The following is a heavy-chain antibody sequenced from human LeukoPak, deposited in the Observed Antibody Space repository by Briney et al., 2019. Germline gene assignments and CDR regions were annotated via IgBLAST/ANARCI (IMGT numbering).Heavy chain of an antibody. CDR3: AAVRARGYNRFDY. V-gene: IGHV4-39*07. D-gene: IGHD5-18*01. Sequence: SETLSLTCIISGGSISSSTYYWGWIRQPPGKGLEWIGTLYCGKTYYNPSLKSRVTISIDTSKNQFSLKLSSVTAADTAVYYCAAVRARGYNRFDYWGQGTQVTVSS. CDR2: LYCGKT. CDR1: GGSISSSTYY. J-gene: IGHJ4*02.